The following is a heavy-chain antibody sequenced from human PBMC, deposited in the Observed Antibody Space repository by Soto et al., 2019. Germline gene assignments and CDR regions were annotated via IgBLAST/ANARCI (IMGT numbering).Heavy chain of an antibody. D-gene: IGHD5-12*01. CDR2: ISYDGSNK. CDR1: GFTFSSYG. CDR3: AKDLLVATIHHYYGMDV. Sequence: GGSLRLSCAASGFTFSSYGMHWVRQAPGKGLEWVAVISYDGSNKYYADSVKGRFTISRDNSKNTLYLQMNSLRAEDTAVYYCAKDLLVATIHHYYGMDVWGQGTTVTVSS. J-gene: IGHJ6*02. V-gene: IGHV3-30*18.